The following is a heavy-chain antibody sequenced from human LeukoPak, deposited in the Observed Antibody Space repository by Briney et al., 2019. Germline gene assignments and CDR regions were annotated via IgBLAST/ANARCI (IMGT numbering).Heavy chain of an antibody. CDR1: GLTFSGCS. CDR2: IKEDESEK. V-gene: IGHV3-7*01. J-gene: IGHJ3*02. D-gene: IGHD2-15*01. Sequence: TGGPLRLSCGASGLTFSGCSMSGVRMAPGKGLGWGANIKEDESEKYYVDCVKGRFIISRDNGKNSLSLQMNSLRAEDTAVYYAASDSRYCRRSDGRGDAFDIWGQGTMVTVSS. CDR3: ASDSRYCRRSDGRGDAFDI.